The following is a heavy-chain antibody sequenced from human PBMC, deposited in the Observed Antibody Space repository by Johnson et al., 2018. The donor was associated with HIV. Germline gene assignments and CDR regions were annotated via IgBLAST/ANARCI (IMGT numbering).Heavy chain of an antibody. CDR2: ISYDGSNK. D-gene: IGHD7-27*01. Sequence: QVQLVESGGGVVQPGGSLRLSCAASGFTFTSYAMHWVRQAPGKGLEWVAVISYDGSNKYYADSVKGRFTISRDNSKNTLYLQMNSLRVEDTAVYYCARDGRTGPYAFDIWGQGTMVTVSS. J-gene: IGHJ3*02. CDR1: GFTFTSYA. CDR3: ARDGRTGPYAFDI. V-gene: IGHV3-30-3*01.